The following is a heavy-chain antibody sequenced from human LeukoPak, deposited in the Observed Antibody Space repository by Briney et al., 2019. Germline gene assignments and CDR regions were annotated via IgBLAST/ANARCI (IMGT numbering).Heavy chain of an antibody. Sequence: ASVKVSCKTSGYTFTGYYMHWVRQAPGQGLEWMGWINPNSGDTNYAQKFQGRVTMTRDTSISTAYMELSRLRSDDTAVYYCVPSGSHYYFDYWGQGTPVTVSS. CDR2: INPNSGDT. CDR3: VPSGSHYYFDY. V-gene: IGHV1-2*02. D-gene: IGHD1-26*01. CDR1: GYTFTGYY. J-gene: IGHJ4*02.